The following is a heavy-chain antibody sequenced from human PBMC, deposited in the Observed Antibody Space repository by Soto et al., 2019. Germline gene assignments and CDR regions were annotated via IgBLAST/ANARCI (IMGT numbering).Heavy chain of an antibody. D-gene: IGHD6-13*01. CDR1: GFSFNPYA. CDR3: AKDIQGSPEYYFDY. CDR2: ISWNSGSI. Sequence: PVGSLRLSCVASGFSFNPYAMHWVRQAPGKGLEWVSGISWNSGSIGYADSVKGRFTISRDNAKNSLYLQMNSLRAEDTALYYCAKDIQGSPEYYFDYWGQGTLVTVSS. V-gene: IGHV3-9*01. J-gene: IGHJ4*02.